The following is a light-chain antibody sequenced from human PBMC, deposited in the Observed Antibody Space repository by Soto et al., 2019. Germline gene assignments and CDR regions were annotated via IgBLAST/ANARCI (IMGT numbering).Light chain of an antibody. CDR3: QQSNNWPRT. Sequence: EIVMPQSPATLSVSPGERATLSCRASQSVSSNLAWYQQKPGQAPRLLIYGASTRATCIPARFSGSGSGTEFTLTISSLQSEDFAVYYCQQSNNWPRTFGQGTKVEIK. CDR1: QSVSSN. V-gene: IGKV3-15*01. J-gene: IGKJ1*01. CDR2: GAS.